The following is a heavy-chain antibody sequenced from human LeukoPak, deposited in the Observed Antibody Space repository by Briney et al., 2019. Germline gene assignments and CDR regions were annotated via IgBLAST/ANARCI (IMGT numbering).Heavy chain of an antibody. V-gene: IGHV4-39*01. J-gene: IGHJ4*02. D-gene: IGHD2-21*02. CDR3: AGLVVGTATIAY. CDR2: IFYSGST. CDR1: GGSISSSNYY. Sequence: PSETLSLTCTVSGGSISSSNYYWGWIRQPPGKGLEWIGNIFYSGSTHYNPSLKSRVTISVDTSKNQFSLKLNSVTAADTAVYHCAGLVVGTATIAYWGQGTLVTVSS.